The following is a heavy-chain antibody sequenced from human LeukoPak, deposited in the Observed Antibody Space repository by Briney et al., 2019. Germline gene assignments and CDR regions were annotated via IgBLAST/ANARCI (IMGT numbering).Heavy chain of an antibody. CDR3: ARVAWDTAMDNNWFDP. CDR1: GYTFTRYY. CDR2: IIPIFGTA. Sequence: ASVNVSCKASGYTFTRYYIHWVRQAPGQGLEWMGGIIPIFGTANYAQKFQGRVTITADESTSTAYMELSSLRSEDTAVYYCARVAWDTAMDNNWFDPWGQGTLVTVSS. V-gene: IGHV1-69*13. D-gene: IGHD5-18*01. J-gene: IGHJ5*02.